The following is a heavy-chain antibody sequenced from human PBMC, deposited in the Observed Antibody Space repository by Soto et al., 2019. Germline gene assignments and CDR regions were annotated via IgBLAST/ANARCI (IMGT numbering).Heavy chain of an antibody. D-gene: IGHD3-22*01. CDR1: GGTFSSYT. Sequence: ASVKVSCKASGGTFSSYTISWVRQAPGQGLEWMGRIIPIRGRTSYAQKLQGRVTITRDKSTSTVYMELSSLRSEDTAVYYCARDGGYDSSGIVGYWGQGTLVTVSS. J-gene: IGHJ4*02. CDR3: ARDGGYDSSGIVGY. V-gene: IGHV1-69*08. CDR2: IIPIRGRT.